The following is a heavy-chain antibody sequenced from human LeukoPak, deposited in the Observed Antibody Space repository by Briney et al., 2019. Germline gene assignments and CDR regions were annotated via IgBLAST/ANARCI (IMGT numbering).Heavy chain of an antibody. CDR1: GYTFTSFG. D-gene: IGHD3-22*01. V-gene: IGHV1-18*01. CDR3: ARSPLGGSGYPYYFDY. Sequence: ASVKVSCKASGYTFTSFGISWVRQAPGQGLEWMGWISAYNGNTNYAQKLQRRVTMTTDTSTSPAYMELRSLRSDDTAVYYCARSPLGGSGYPYYFDYWGQGTLVTVSS. J-gene: IGHJ4*02. CDR2: ISAYNGNT.